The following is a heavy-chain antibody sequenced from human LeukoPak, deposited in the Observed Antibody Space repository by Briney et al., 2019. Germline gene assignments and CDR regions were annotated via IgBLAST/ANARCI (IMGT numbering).Heavy chain of an antibody. V-gene: IGHV1-2*02. J-gene: IGHJ4*02. Sequence: ASVKVSCKASGYTFTGYYMHWVRQAPGQGLEWMGWINPNSGGTNYAQKFQGRVTMTRDTSISTAYMELSRLRSDDTAVYYWARVDGRLKNFDYWGQGTLVTVSS. CDR3: ARVDGRLKNFDY. CDR1: GYTFTGYY. CDR2: INPNSGGT.